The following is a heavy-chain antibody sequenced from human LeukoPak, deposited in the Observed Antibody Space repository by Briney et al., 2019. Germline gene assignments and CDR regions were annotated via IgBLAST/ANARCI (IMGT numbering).Heavy chain of an antibody. D-gene: IGHD3-3*01. V-gene: IGHV4-39*01. CDR3: ARHVRFLEWLSSYYFDY. CDR1: GGTISSSSYY. CDR2: IYYGGTT. Sequence: PSETLSLTCTVSGGTISSSSYYWGWIRQPRGRGGEWSGRIYYGGTTYNHPSLERRATISVDTSKSQFSLRLTSVTAADTAVYYCARHVRFLEWLSSYYFDYWGQGTLVTVSS. J-gene: IGHJ4*02.